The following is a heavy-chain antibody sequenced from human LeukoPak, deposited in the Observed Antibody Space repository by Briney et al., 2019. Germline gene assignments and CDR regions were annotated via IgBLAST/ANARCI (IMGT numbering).Heavy chain of an antibody. V-gene: IGHV1-2*02. CDR2: INPNTGGT. D-gene: IGHD3-3*01. CDR3: ARGYDFWSAPDAFDI. CDR1: GYTFTGYY. J-gene: IGHJ3*02. Sequence: ASVKVSCKSSGYTFTGYYLHWVRQAPGQGLEWMGWINPNTGGTTYAEKVQGRVTMTRDTSISTAYMELNRLRSDDTAMCFCARGYDFWSAPDAFDIWGQGTMVTVSS.